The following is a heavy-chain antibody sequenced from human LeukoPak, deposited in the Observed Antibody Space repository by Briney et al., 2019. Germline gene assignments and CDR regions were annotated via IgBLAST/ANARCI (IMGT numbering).Heavy chain of an antibody. CDR1: GFTFSSYA. D-gene: IGHD6-13*01. CDR2: ISGSGGST. J-gene: IGHJ6*02. CDR3: AKNIAPNNYYYGMDV. V-gene: IGHV3-23*01. Sequence: GGSLRLSCAASGFTFSSYAMSWVRQAPGKGLEWVSAISGSGGSTYYADSVKGRFTISRDNSKNTLYLQMNSLRAEDTAVYYCAKNIAPNNYYYGMDVWGQGTTVTVSS.